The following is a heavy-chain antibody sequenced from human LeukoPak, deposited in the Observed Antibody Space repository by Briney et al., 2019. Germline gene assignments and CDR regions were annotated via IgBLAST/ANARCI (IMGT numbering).Heavy chain of an antibody. CDR1: GYTFTSYY. D-gene: IGHD6-13*01. CDR2: INPSGGST. Sequence: GASVKVSCKASGYTFTSYYMHWVRQAPGQGLEWMGIINPSGGSTSYAQKFQGRVTMTRDTSTSTVYMELSSLRSEDTAVYYCARDTAAAGTEGPPRSDYWGQGTLVTVSS. CDR3: ARDTAAAGTEGPPRSDY. J-gene: IGHJ4*02. V-gene: IGHV1-46*01.